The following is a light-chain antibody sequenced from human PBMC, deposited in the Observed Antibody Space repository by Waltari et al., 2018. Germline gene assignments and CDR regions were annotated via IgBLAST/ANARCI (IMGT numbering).Light chain of an antibody. CDR2: AAS. CDR1: QTIDRY. V-gene: IGKV1-39*01. CDR3: QQSYRSPWT. J-gene: IGKJ1*01. Sequence: DIQLTQSPSSLSASVGDRVTITCRASQTIDRYLTWYHQKPGKAPKLLIYAASTLQSGVPSRFSGSGSGTDFTLTIIGLQPEDFATYFCQQSYRSPWTFGQGTRVDIK.